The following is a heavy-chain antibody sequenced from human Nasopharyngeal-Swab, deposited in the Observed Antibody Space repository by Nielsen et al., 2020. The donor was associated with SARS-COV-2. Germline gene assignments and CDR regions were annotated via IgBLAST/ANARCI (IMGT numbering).Heavy chain of an antibody. Sequence: GESLKISCKGSGYSFTSYWIGWVRQMPGKGLEWMGIIYPGDSDTRYSPSFQGQVTISADTSISTAYLQWSSLKASDTAMYYCARPGPGSYSGGAFDIWGQGTMVTVSS. CDR2: IYPGDSDT. V-gene: IGHV5-51*01. CDR3: ARPGPGSYSGGAFDI. CDR1: GYSFTSYW. J-gene: IGHJ3*02. D-gene: IGHD1-26*01.